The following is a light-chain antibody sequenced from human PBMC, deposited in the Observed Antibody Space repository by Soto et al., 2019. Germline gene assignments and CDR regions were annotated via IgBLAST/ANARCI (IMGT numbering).Light chain of an antibody. Sequence: DIVLTQSPGTLSLSPGERATLSCRASQSVSSSFLAWYQHKPGQAPRLLIYGASRRATGIPDRFSGSGSGTDFTLTINRLEPEDFAVYYCQHYGTSPLPFGGGTKVDIK. CDR2: GAS. CDR1: QSVSSSF. V-gene: IGKV3-20*01. CDR3: QHYGTSPLP. J-gene: IGKJ4*01.